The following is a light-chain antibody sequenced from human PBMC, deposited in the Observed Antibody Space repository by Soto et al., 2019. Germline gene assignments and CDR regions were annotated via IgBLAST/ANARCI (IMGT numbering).Light chain of an antibody. Sequence: EIVLTQSPGTLSLSPGERATLSCRASQSVSSTYLAWYHQKPGQAPRLLIYGTSSRATGIPDRFSGSGSGTDVTLTISRLEPEDFAVYYCQQYVSSAWTFGQGNKVEIK. CDR3: QQYVSSAWT. J-gene: IGKJ1*01. V-gene: IGKV3-20*01. CDR2: GTS. CDR1: QSVSSTY.